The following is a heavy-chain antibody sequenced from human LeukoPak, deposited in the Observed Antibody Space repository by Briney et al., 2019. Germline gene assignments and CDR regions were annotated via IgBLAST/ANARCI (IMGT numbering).Heavy chain of an antibody. V-gene: IGHV1-69*13. CDR1: GGTFSSYA. CDR3: ARRREIAAAGQDYWYFDL. J-gene: IGHJ2*01. Sequence: SVKVSCKASGGTFSSYAISWVRQAPGQGLEWMGGIIPIFGTANYAQKFQGRVTITADESTSTAYMELSSLRSEDTAVYYCARRREIAAAGQDYWYFDLWGRGTLVTVSS. D-gene: IGHD6-13*01. CDR2: IIPIFGTA.